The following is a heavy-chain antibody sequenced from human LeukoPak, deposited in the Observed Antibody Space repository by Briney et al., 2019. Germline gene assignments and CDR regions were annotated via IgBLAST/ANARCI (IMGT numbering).Heavy chain of an antibody. CDR1: GGTFISYA. Sequence: GASVKVSCKASGGTFISYAISWVRQAPGQGLEWMGGIIPIFGTANYAQKFQGRVTITADESTSTAYMELGSLRSEDTAVYYCARDWYYYDSSGYYYALRYWGQGTLVTVSS. V-gene: IGHV1-69*13. CDR3: ARDWYYYDSSGYYYALRY. D-gene: IGHD3-22*01. CDR2: IIPIFGTA. J-gene: IGHJ4*02.